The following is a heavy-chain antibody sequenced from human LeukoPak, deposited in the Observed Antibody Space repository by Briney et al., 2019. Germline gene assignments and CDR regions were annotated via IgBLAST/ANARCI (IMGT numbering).Heavy chain of an antibody. J-gene: IGHJ2*01. D-gene: IGHD3-22*01. CDR2: MNPNSGNT. Sequence: ASVKVSCKASGYTFTSYDINWVRQATGQGLEWMGWMNPNSGNTGYAQKFQGRVTMTRSTSISTAYMELSSLRSEDTAVYYCARRDSSGYFPHWYFDLWGRGTLVTVSS. CDR3: ARRDSSGYFPHWYFDL. V-gene: IGHV1-8*01. CDR1: GYTFTSYD.